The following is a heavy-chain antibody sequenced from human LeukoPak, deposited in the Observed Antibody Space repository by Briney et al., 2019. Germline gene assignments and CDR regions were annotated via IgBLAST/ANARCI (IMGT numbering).Heavy chain of an antibody. J-gene: IGHJ4*02. V-gene: IGHV1-18*01. CDR2: ISTYNGDT. Sequence: ASVKVSCKASGYTFTTYGITWVRQAPGQGLEWMGWISTYNGDTDYAQNYQGRVTMTADTSTSTAYMDLRSLRFDDTAVYYCARGKGARDYWGQGTLVTVSS. CDR3: ARGKGARDY. CDR1: GYTFTTYG.